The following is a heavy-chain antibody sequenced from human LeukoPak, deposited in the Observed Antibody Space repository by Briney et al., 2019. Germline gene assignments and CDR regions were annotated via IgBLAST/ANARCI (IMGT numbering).Heavy chain of an antibody. V-gene: IGHV3-23*01. CDR2: ISGSGGST. D-gene: IGHD3-10*01. CDR3: AKGVARGSGLYYYYGMDV. J-gene: IGHJ6*02. CDR1: GFTFSSYA. Sequence: GGSLRLSCAASGFTFSSYAMSWVRQAPGKGLEWVSAISGSGGSTYYADSVKGRFTISRDNSKNTLHLQMNSLRAEDTAVYYCAKGVARGSGLYYYYGMDVWGQGTTVTVSS.